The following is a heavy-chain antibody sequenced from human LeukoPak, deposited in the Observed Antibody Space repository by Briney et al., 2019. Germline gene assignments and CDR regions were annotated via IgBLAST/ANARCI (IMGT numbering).Heavy chain of an antibody. V-gene: IGHV4-61*01. CDR2: IYYSGST. J-gene: IGHJ6*03. CDR1: GYSISSSYY. CDR3: ARSTGEYMDV. D-gene: IGHD3-16*01. Sequence: PSETLSLTCAASGYSISSSYYWSWIRQPPGKGLEWIGYIYYSGSTNYNPSLKSRVTISVDTSKNQFSLKLSSVTAADTAVYYCARSTGEYMDVWGKGTTVTVSS.